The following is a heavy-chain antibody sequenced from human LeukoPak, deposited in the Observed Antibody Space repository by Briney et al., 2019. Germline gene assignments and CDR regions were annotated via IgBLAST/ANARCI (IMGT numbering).Heavy chain of an antibody. CDR3: AKDEGSSCGGDCPLDY. CDR2: IGYDGSNK. Sequence: GGSLRLSCATSGFTFSNYGFHCVRQAPGKGLEWVAVIGYDGSNKYYADSVKGRFTISRDNSEKTLYLQVNSLRPEDTAVYYCAKDEGSSCGGDCPLDYWGQGALVTVSS. D-gene: IGHD2-21*02. J-gene: IGHJ4*02. CDR1: GFTFSNYG. V-gene: IGHV3-30*18.